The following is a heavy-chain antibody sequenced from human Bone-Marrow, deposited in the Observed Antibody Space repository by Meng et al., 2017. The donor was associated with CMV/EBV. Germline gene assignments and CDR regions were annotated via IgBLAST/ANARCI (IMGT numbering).Heavy chain of an antibody. CDR1: SYG. V-gene: IGHV1-2*02. Sequence: SYGISWVRQAPGQGLEWMGWINPNSGGTNYAQRFQGRVTMTSDTSISTVYMELNRLTSDDTAVYFCARSYISVFGVVIIGQAGKFDHWGRGTLVTVSS. CDR2: INPNSGGT. J-gene: IGHJ4*02. D-gene: IGHD3-3*01. CDR3: ARSYISVFGVVIIGQAGKFDH.